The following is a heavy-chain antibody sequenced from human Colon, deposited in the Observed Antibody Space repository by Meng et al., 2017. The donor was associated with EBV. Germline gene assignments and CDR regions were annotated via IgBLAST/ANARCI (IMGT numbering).Heavy chain of an antibody. D-gene: IGHD6-13*01. Sequence: QEQLQQWGAGLLKPSXXLCLSCAVHXGSFSGIYWSWIRQPPGKGLEWIGEINHSGSSSYNPSLKSRVTISIDTSKNQVSLKLRSVTAADTAVYYCARGRIIEAAGTVWFAALSVWGQGPLGTVSS. CDR3: ARGRIIEAAGTVWFAALSV. V-gene: IGHV4-34*01. CDR1: XGSFSGIY. CDR2: INHSGSS. J-gene: IGHJ4*02.